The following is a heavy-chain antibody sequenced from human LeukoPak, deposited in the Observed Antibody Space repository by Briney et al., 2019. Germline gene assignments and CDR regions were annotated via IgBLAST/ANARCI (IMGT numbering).Heavy chain of an antibody. CDR1: GGSFSGYY. Sequence: SETLSLTCAVYGGSFSGYYWSWIRQPPGKGLEWIGEINHSGSTNYNPSLKSRVTISVDTSKNQFSLKLSSVTAADTAVYYCARSPDYCSSTSCYALSGFDYWGQGTLVTVSS. V-gene: IGHV4-34*01. CDR3: ARSPDYCSSTSCYALSGFDY. CDR2: INHSGST. J-gene: IGHJ4*02. D-gene: IGHD2-2*01.